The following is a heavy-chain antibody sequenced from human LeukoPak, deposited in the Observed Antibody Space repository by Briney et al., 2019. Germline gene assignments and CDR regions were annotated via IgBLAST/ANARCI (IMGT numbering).Heavy chain of an antibody. J-gene: IGHJ3*02. CDR2: ISNSGGST. CDR1: GFTFSSYA. D-gene: IGHD1-26*01. V-gene: IGHV3-23*01. Sequence: GASLRLSCAASGFTFSSYAMNWVRQAPGKGLEWVSGISNSGGSTYYADSVKGRFTISRDNSESTLYLQMNSLRADDAAVYYCAKGAGAESFHIWGQGTMVTVSS. CDR3: AKGAGAESFHI.